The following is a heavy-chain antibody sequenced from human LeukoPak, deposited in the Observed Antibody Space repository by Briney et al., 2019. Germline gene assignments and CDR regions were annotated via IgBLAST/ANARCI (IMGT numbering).Heavy chain of an antibody. D-gene: IGHD6-6*01. J-gene: IGHJ4*02. V-gene: IGHV1-2*02. CDR3: ASGPSDLGSSSQY. CDR2: INPNSGGT. Sequence: ASVKVSCQASGYTFNGYYIHWVRQAPGQGLEWMGWINPNSGGTNIAQKFQGRVTMTRDTSISTAYMDLSRLRSDDTAVYSCASGPSDLGSSSQYWGQGTLVTVSS. CDR1: GYTFNGYY.